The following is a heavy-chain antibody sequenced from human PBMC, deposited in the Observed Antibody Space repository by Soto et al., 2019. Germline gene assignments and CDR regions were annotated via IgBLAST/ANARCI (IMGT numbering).Heavy chain of an antibody. D-gene: IGHD3-22*01. J-gene: IGHJ4*02. CDR3: AKSPKVISTSFDD. V-gene: IGHV3-23*01. Sequence: GGTLRLSCVASGFTFSSYALNWVRQAPGRGLEGVSAISGSGGTTYYADSVKGRFTISRDNSKNTLFLQMNSLRAEDAAIYYCAKSPKVISTSFDDWGQGSLVAVSS. CDR1: GFTFSSYA. CDR2: ISGSGGTT.